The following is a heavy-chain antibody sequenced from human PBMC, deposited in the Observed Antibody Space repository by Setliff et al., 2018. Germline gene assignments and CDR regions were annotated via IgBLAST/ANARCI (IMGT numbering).Heavy chain of an antibody. Sequence: SETLSLTCAVYGGSFSGYYWSWIRQPPGKGPEWIGEIDQSGITNYNPSLKSRVTISIDTSKNQFSLRLSSVTAADTAVYYCARGRRITMIVVPPGVFDIWGQGTMVTVS. J-gene: IGHJ3*02. CDR2: IDQSGIT. V-gene: IGHV4-34*01. D-gene: IGHD3-22*01. CDR1: GGSFSGYY. CDR3: ARGRRITMIVVPPGVFDI.